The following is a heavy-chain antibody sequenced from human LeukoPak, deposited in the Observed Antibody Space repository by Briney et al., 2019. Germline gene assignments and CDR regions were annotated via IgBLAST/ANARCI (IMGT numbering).Heavy chain of an antibody. D-gene: IGHD3-22*01. J-gene: IGHJ4*02. CDR2: ISGSGGST. Sequence: GGSLRLSCAASGFTFSSYAMSWVRQAPGKGLERVSAISGSGGSTYYADSVKGRFTISRDNSKNTLYLQMNSLRAEDTAVYYCAKGHAIYSSGYYYNYWGQGTLVTVSS. CDR3: AKGHAIYSSGYYYNY. V-gene: IGHV3-23*01. CDR1: GFTFSSYA.